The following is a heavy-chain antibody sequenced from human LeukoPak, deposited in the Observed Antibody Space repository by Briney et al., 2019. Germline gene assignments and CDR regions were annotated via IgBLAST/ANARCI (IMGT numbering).Heavy chain of an antibody. CDR2: FDPEDGET. CDR3: ATAEYCSGGSCYSLDY. Sequence: GASVTVSCKVSGYTLTELSMHWVRQAPGKGLEWMGGFDPEDGETIYAQKFQGRVTMTEDTSTDTAYMELSSLRSEDTAVYCCATAEYCSGGSCYSLDYWGQGTLVTVSS. D-gene: IGHD2-15*01. J-gene: IGHJ4*02. V-gene: IGHV1-24*01. CDR1: GYTLTELS.